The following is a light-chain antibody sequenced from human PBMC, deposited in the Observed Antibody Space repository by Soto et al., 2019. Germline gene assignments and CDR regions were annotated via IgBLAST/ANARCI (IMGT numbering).Light chain of an antibody. CDR3: SSYTSSSTLVV. J-gene: IGLJ2*01. Sequence: QSALTQPASVSGSPGQSITISCTGTSSDVGGYNYVSWYQQHPGKAPKLMIYDVSNRPSGVSNRFSGSKSGKTASLTISGTQAEDEADYYCSSYTSSSTLVVFGGGTKVTVL. V-gene: IGLV2-14*01. CDR1: SSDVGGYNY. CDR2: DVS.